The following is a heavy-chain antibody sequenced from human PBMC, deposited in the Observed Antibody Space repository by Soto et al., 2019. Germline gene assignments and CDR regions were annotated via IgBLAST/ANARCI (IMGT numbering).Heavy chain of an antibody. J-gene: IGHJ4*02. CDR2: IYYSGST. Sequence: SETLSLTCTVSGGSISSYYWSWIRQPPGKGLEWIGYIYYSGSTNYNPSLKSRVTISVDTSKNQFSLKLSSVTAADTAVYYCARAVRGYRGFNYWGQGTLVTVSS. D-gene: IGHD5-18*01. CDR3: ARAVRGYRGFNY. V-gene: IGHV4-59*01. CDR1: GGSISSYY.